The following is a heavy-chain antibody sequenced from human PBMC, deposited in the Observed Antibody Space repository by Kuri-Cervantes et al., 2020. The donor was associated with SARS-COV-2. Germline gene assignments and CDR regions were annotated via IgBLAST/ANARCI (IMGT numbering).Heavy chain of an antibody. CDR2: IRSKANSYET. CDR1: GFTFSGSA. Sequence: GESLKISCAASGFTFSGSAMHWVRQASGKGLEWVGRIRSKANSYETAYAASVKGRFTISRDNAKNTLYLQMNSLRAEDTAVYYCARAGITGTTFYFDYWGQGTLVTVFS. J-gene: IGHJ4*02. CDR3: ARAGITGTTFYFDY. V-gene: IGHV3-73*01. D-gene: IGHD1-7*01.